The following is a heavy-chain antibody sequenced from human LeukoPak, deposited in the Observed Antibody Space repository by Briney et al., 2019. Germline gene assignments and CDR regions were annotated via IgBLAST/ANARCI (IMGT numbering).Heavy chain of an antibody. CDR1: GYTFTTFG. V-gene: IGHV1-18*01. CDR3: VRDGGVLFGEFPFDY. Sequence: GASVKVSCKASGYTFTTFGISWVRQAPGQGLEWMGWISAYNGNTNYAQRVQGRVTMTTDTSTSTAYMELRRLRSDDTAVYYCVRDGGVLFGEFPFDYWGQGTLVTVSS. D-gene: IGHD3-10*01. J-gene: IGHJ4*02. CDR2: ISAYNGNT.